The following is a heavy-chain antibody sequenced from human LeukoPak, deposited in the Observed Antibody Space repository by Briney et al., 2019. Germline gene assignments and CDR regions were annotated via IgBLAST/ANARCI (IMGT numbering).Heavy chain of an antibody. CDR1: GFTFSSYA. J-gene: IGHJ6*02. CDR3: AREYCSGGSCYYYYYGMDV. Sequence: GGSLRLSCAASGFTFSSYAMHWVRQAPGKGLEWVAVISYDGSNKYYADSVKGRFTIPRDNSKNTLYLQMNSLRAEDTAVYYCAREYCSGGSCYYYYYGMDVWGQGTTVTVSS. V-gene: IGHV3-30-3*01. D-gene: IGHD2-15*01. CDR2: ISYDGSNK.